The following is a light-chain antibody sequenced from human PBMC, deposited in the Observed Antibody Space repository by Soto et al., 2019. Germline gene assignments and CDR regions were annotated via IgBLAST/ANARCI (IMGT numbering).Light chain of an antibody. J-gene: IGLJ1*01. CDR2: EVT. Sequence: QSVLTQPASVSGSPGQSITISCTGTSSDFGSYNLVSWYQQHPGKAPRLMLSEVTKRPSGISNRFSGSKSGNTASLTISGFQAEDEADYYCCSFVHIPTSYVFGTGTKVTVL. CDR3: CSFVHIPTSYV. V-gene: IGLV2-23*02. CDR1: SSDFGSYNL.